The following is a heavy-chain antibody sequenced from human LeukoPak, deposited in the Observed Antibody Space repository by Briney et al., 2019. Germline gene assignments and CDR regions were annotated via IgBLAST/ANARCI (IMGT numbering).Heavy chain of an antibody. CDR2: IYYSGST. CDR3: ARHREEYCSGGSCYARGIDF. CDR1: GGSISNDY. V-gene: IGHV4-59*08. J-gene: IGHJ4*02. D-gene: IGHD2-15*01. Sequence: SETLSLTRTVSGGSISNDYWSWIRQSPGKGLEWIASIYYSGSTYYNPSLKSRVTTSVDTSKNQFSLKLTSVTAADTAMYYCARHREEYCSGGSCYARGIDFWGQGLLVTVSS.